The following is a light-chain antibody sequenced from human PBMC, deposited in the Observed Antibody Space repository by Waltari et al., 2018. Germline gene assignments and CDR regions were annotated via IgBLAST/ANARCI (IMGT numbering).Light chain of an antibody. V-gene: IGKV1-6*01. J-gene: IGKJ3*01. Sequence: AIQMTHAPSSLSASVANSVTITCRASQGIRNDLGRYQQKPGKAPKLLIYAASSLQSGVPSRFSGSGSGTDFTLTISSLQPEDLATYYCLQEYNYPFTFGPGTKVDIK. CDR3: LQEYNYPFT. CDR1: QGIRND. CDR2: AAS.